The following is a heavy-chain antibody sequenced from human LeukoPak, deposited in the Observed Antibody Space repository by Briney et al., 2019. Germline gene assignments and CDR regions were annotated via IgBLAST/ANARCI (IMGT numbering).Heavy chain of an antibody. CDR3: ARDSGSYQSPFDY. J-gene: IGHJ4*02. Sequence: SETLSLTCTVSGGSISSYYWSWIRQPPGKGLEWIGYNYYSGSTNYNPSLKSRVTISVDTSKNQFSLKLSSVTAADTAVYYCARDSGSYQSPFDYWGQGTLVTVSS. CDR2: NYYSGST. V-gene: IGHV4-59*01. D-gene: IGHD1-26*01. CDR1: GGSISSYY.